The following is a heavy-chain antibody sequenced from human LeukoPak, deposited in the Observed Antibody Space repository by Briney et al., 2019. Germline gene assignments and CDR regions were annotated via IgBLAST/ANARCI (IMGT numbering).Heavy chain of an antibody. J-gene: IGHJ3*02. D-gene: IGHD3-10*01. CDR1: GFSLRAYD. CDR3: AMRDRGYGLDI. V-gene: IGHV3-23*01. Sequence: GGSLRLSCAASGFSLRAYDLIWVRQAPGKGLDWVSIINGGGDIMMYEDSVKGRFTISRDNSKSTFYLQMNSLRVEDTAVYYCAMRDRGYGLDIWGQGTMVTVSS. CDR2: INGGGDIM.